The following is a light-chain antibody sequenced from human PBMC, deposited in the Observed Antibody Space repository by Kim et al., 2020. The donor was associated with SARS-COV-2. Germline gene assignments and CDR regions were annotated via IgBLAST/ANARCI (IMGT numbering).Light chain of an antibody. CDR3: QQCEDWPLT. CDR2: DAS. CDR1: QSVSTS. Sequence: PGDSATRTCSASQSVSTSVAWFKHKPGQAPRLFNHDASYRATGIPARFSGSGSGTDFTLTITGLQAEDFAVYYCQQCEDWPLTFGGGTKLEI. V-gene: IGKV3-11*01. J-gene: IGKJ4*01.